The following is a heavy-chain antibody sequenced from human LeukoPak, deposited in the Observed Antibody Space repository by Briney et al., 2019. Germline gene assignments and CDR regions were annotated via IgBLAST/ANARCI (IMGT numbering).Heavy chain of an antibody. CDR1: GFTFSDYY. V-gene: IGHV3-11*01. J-gene: IGHJ4*02. CDR3: ARSMYYYDSSGYFLFDY. D-gene: IGHD3-22*01. Sequence: GGSLRLSCAASGFTFSDYYMSWIRQAPGKGLEWVSYFSSSGSTIYYADSVKGRFTISRDNAKNSLYLQMNSLRAEDTAVYYCARSMYYYDSSGYFLFDYWGQGTLVTVSS. CDR2: FSSSGSTI.